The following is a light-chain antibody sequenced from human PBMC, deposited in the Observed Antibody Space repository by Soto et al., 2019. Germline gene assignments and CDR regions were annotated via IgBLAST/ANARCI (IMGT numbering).Light chain of an antibody. CDR2: GAS. J-gene: IGKJ1*01. CDR3: QQYGSSPQWT. V-gene: IGKV3-20*01. CDR1: RSVSSN. Sequence: EIVMTQSPGTVSVFPRERATLSCRASRSVSSNLAVYQQKPGQPPRLLIYGASSRATGIPDRFSGSGSGTDFTLTISRLEPEDFAVYYCQQYGSSPQWTFGQGTKVDIK.